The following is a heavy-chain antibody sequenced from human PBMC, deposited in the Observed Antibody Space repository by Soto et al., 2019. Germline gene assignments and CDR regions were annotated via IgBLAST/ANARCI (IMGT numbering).Heavy chain of an antibody. CDR2: IYSGGTT. Sequence: EVQLVESGGGLVQPGGSLRLSCAASGFTVSSNYMTWGRQAPGKGLEWVSIIYSGGTTYYADSVKGRFTVSRDNSKNTVSLQLNTRRVEDPAVYYCARSRYGDGDCFDPWGQGTLVTVSS. D-gene: IGHD4-17*01. CDR1: GFTVSSNY. V-gene: IGHV3-66*01. J-gene: IGHJ5*02. CDR3: ARSRYGDGDCFDP.